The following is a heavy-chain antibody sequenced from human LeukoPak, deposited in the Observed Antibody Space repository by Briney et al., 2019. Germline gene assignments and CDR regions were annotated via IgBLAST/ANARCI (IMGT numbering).Heavy chain of an antibody. J-gene: IGHJ6*04. CDR3: ARGIFGVVITLMDV. Sequence: GGSLRLSCAASGFTFSSYSMNWVRQAPGKGLEWVSYISSSSSTIYYADSVKGRLTISRDNAKNSLYLQMNSLRAEDTAVYYCARGIFGVVITLMDVWGKGTTVTVSS. D-gene: IGHD3-3*01. V-gene: IGHV3-48*04. CDR1: GFTFSSYS. CDR2: ISSSSSTI.